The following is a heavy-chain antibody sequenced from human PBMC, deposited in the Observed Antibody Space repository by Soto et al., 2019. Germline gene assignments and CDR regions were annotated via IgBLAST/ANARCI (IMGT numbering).Heavy chain of an antibody. V-gene: IGHV4-30-4*01. D-gene: IGHD3-16*01. CDR1: GGSTSSDNY. J-gene: IGHJ4*02. CDR3: AREGGESSDGLYYFDS. Sequence: SDPLSLTFTVSGGSTSSDNYWSWIRQPPVKGLEWIGHIYYSGNTDYNPSLKSRLAISIDTSKNQFSLKLSSVTAADTAVYFCAREGGESSDGLYYFDSWGQGSLVTVSS. CDR2: IYYSGNT.